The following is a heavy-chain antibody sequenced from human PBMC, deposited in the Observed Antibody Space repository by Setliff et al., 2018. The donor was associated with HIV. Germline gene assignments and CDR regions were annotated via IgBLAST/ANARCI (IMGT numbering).Heavy chain of an antibody. CDR2: IKQDGSEK. Sequence: PGGSLRLSCAASGFTFSTYWMSWVRQAPGKGLEWVANIKQDGSEKYYVDSVKGRFTISRDNSKNTLYLQMNSLRTEDTAVYYCAKRETAAGFGFDPWGQGTLVTVSS. V-gene: IGHV3-7*03. CDR1: GFTFSTYW. D-gene: IGHD6-13*01. J-gene: IGHJ5*02. CDR3: AKRETAAGFGFDP.